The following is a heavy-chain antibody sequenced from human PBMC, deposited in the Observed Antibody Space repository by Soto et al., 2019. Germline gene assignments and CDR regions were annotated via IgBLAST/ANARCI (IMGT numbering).Heavy chain of an antibody. V-gene: IGHV4-59*01. CDR1: GGSITSYY. CDR3: GREGVSTSWYYYYAMDV. D-gene: IGHD2-2*01. J-gene: IGHJ6*02. CDR2: ISYSGST. Sequence: PSETLSLTCTVSGGSITSYYWSWIRQPPGKGLEWIGYISYSGSTNYNPSLKSRVTISVETSKNQFSLKLSSVTAADTAVYYCGREGVSTSWYYYYAMDVWGQGTTVTVPS.